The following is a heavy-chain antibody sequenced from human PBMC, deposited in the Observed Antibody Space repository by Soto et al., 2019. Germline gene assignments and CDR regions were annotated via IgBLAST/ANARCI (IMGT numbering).Heavy chain of an antibody. V-gene: IGHV1-3*01. CDR3: ARGGPTVTYYYGMDV. Sequence: ATSVEVTCKASGYTFTSYARRWVRQAHGQRLEWMGWINAGNGNTKYSQKFQGRVTITRDTSASTAYMELSSLRSEDTAVYYCARGGPTVTYYYGMDVWGQGTTVTVAS. D-gene: IGHD4-17*01. CDR2: INAGNGNT. J-gene: IGHJ6*02. CDR1: GYTFTSYA.